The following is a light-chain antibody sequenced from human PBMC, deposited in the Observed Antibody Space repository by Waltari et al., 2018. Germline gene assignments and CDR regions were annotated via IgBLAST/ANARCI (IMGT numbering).Light chain of an antibody. CDR2: DVP. J-gene: IGLJ2*01. Sequence: ALTQPAPVSGSPGQSLTLPCTGTTTDVGPYNLVSWYQQHPVKAPKLIIYDVPNRPSGVSNRFSGSKSGNTASLTISGLQAEDEADYYCSSYTTTSTLFVGGTKLTVL. CDR3: SSYTTTSTL. CDR1: TTDVGPYNL. V-gene: IGLV2-14*03.